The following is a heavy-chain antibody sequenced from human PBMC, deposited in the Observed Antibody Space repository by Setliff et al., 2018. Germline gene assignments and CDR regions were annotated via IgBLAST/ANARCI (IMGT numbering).Heavy chain of an antibody. Sequence: GGSLRLSCAASGFTFNTYAMHWVRQAPGKGLEWLAVISYDGINKYYADSVRGRFTISRDNSKNTLFLQMNSLRTDDTAVFHCVRDSPGSLYNFWSGCSDYWGQGTLVTVSS. CDR3: VRDSPGSLYNFWSGCSDY. D-gene: IGHD3-3*01. CDR2: ISYDGINK. CDR1: GFTFNTYA. V-gene: IGHV3-30*01. J-gene: IGHJ4*02.